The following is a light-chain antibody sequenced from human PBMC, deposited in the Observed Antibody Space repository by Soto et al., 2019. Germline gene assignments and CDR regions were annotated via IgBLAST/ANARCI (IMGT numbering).Light chain of an antibody. CDR1: QSISSW. J-gene: IGKJ2*01. CDR2: DAS. V-gene: IGKV1-5*01. Sequence: DIQMTQSPSTLSASVGDRVTITCRASQSISSWLAWYQQKPGKAPKLLIYDASSLESGVPSRFSGSGSGTEFTLTISSLQSEDFALYYCHQYNSWPPGTFGQGTKVEIK. CDR3: HQYNSWPPGT.